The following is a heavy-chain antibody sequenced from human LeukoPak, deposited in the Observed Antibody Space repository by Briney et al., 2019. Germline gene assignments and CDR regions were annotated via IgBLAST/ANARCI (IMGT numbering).Heavy chain of an antibody. Sequence: PSETLSLTCAVSGYSISSGYYWGWIRQPPGKGLEWIGSIYHSGSTYYNPSLRSRVTISVDTSKNQFSLKLSSVTAADTAVYYCARDKKDEVPAAAGWFDPWGQGTLVTVSS. CDR1: GYSISSGYY. D-gene: IGHD2-2*01. V-gene: IGHV4-38-2*02. CDR3: ARDKKDEVPAAAGWFDP. J-gene: IGHJ5*02. CDR2: IYHSGST.